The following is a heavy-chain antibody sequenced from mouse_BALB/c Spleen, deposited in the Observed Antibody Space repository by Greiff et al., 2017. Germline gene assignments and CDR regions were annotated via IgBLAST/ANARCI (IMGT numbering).Heavy chain of an antibody. V-gene: IGHV5-6-3*01. J-gene: IGHJ4*01. CDR1: GFTFSSYG. CDR3: ARGDGYYVPYYAMDY. D-gene: IGHD2-3*01. Sequence: QLQESGGGLVQPGGSLKLSCAASGFTFSSYGMSWVRQTPDKRLELVATINSNGGSTYYPDSVKGRFTISRDNAKNTLYLQMSSLKSEDTAMYYCARGDGYYVPYYAMDYWGQGTSVTVSS. CDR2: INSNGGST.